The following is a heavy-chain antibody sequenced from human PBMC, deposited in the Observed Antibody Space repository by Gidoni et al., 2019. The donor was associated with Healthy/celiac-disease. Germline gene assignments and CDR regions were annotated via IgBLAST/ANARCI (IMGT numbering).Heavy chain of an antibody. D-gene: IGHD1-26*01. CDR1: TFSSYA. CDR3: AKDRRVGATGGDY. J-gene: IGHJ4*02. Sequence: TFSSYAMSWVRQAPGKGLEWVSAISGSGGSTYYADSVKGRFTISRDNSKNTLYLQMNSLRAEDTAVYYCAKDRRVGATGGDYWGQGTLVTVSS. CDR2: ISGSGGST. V-gene: IGHV3-23*01.